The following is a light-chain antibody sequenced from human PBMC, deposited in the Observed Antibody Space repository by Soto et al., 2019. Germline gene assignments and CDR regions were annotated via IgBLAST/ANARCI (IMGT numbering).Light chain of an antibody. J-gene: IGLJ1*01. V-gene: IGLV1-44*01. CDR1: SSNIGSNT. Sequence: PPSASGTPGQRVTISCSGSSSNIGSNTVNWYQQLPGTAPKLLIYSNNQRPSGVPDRFSGSKSGTSASLAISGLQSEDEADYYCAAWDDSLNGGYVFGTGTKVTVL. CDR2: SNN. CDR3: AAWDDSLNGGYV.